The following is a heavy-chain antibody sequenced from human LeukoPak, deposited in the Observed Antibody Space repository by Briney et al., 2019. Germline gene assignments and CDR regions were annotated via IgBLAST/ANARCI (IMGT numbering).Heavy chain of an antibody. Sequence: SGTLSLTCDVSGGSIMTTNWWSWVRQPPNKGLAWIGEVHLSGATNYNPSLESRVIMSIDTSRNYLSLELTSVTAADTAMYYCTRESGAFCPFGFWGQGTLVTVSS. D-gene: IGHD1-26*01. CDR2: VHLSGAT. CDR1: GGSIMTTNW. J-gene: IGHJ1*01. CDR3: TRESGAFCPFGF. V-gene: IGHV4-4*02.